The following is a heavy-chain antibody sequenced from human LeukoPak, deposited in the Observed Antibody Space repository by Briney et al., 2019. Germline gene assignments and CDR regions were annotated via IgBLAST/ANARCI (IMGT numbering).Heavy chain of an antibody. Sequence: PGGSLRLSCAASGFTFSSYSMNWVRQAPGKGLEWVSPISSSSSYIYYADSVKGRFTISRDNAKNSLYLQMNSLRAEDTTVYYCARDTNSGSYWGGVDYWGQGTLVTVSS. V-gene: IGHV3-21*01. CDR2: ISSSSSYI. CDR3: ARDTNSGSYWGGVDY. D-gene: IGHD1-26*01. CDR1: GFTFSSYS. J-gene: IGHJ4*02.